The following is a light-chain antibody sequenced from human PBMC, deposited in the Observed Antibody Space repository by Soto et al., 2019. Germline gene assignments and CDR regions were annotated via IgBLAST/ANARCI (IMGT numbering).Light chain of an antibody. CDR1: SSDVGGYNH. Sequence: QSVLTQPPSASGSPGQSVTISCTGSSSDVGGYNHVSWYQHHPGKAPKLMIYEVTKRPAGVPDRFSGSKSGNTASLTVSGLQALDEADYYCSSYVGSNSFYVFGTGTKVTVL. J-gene: IGLJ1*01. CDR3: SSYVGSNSFYV. CDR2: EVT. V-gene: IGLV2-8*01.